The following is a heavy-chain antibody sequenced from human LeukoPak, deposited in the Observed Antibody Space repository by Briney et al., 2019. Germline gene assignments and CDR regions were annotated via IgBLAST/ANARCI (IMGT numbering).Heavy chain of an antibody. D-gene: IGHD1-1*01. CDR3: VKGPPNTAYNWNDEPWLYYFDS. CDR1: GYTFTSYY. V-gene: IGHV1-46*01. CDR2: INPSGGST. J-gene: IGHJ4*02. Sequence: ASVKVSCKASGYTFTSYYMHWVRQAPGQGLEWMGIINPSGGSTSYAQKFQGRVTMTRDTSTSTVYMELSSLRSEDTAVYYCVKGPPNTAYNWNDEPWLYYFDSWGQGTLVTVSS.